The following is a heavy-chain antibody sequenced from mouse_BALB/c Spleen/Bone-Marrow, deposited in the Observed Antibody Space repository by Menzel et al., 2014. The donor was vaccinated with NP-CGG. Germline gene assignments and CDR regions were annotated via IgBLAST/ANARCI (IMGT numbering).Heavy chain of an antibody. V-gene: IGHV1S81*02. CDR2: INPSNGGT. J-gene: IGHJ4*01. CDR1: GYTFTSYY. CDR3: TRRSLLSDYYSMDY. D-gene: IGHD2-10*01. Sequence: QVQLQQSRAELVKPGASVKLSCKASGYTFTSYYLYWVKQRPGQGLEWIGEINPSNGGTNFNERFKSKASLTVDKSSSTAYMQLNSLTSEDSAVYYCTRRSLLSDYYSMDYWGQGTSVTVSS.